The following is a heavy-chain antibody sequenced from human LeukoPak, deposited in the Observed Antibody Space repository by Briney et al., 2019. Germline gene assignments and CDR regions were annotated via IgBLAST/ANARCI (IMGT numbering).Heavy chain of an antibody. CDR2: IYSGGST. CDR3: ARGGSYLSAFDI. CDR1: GFTVSSNY. V-gene: IGHV3-53*01. D-gene: IGHD1-26*01. Sequence: PGGSLRLSRAASGFTVSSNYMSWVRQAPGKGLEGVSIIYSGGSTFYADSVKGRFTISRDNSKNTLYLQMNSLRAEDTAVYYCARGGSYLSAFDIWGQGTMVTVSS. J-gene: IGHJ3*02.